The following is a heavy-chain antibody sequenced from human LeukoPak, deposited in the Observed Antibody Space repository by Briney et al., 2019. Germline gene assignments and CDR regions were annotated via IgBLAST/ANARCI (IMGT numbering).Heavy chain of an antibody. V-gene: IGHV1-18*01. CDR2: ISAYNGNT. Sequence: GASVKVSCTASGYTFTSYGISWVRQAPGQGLEWMGWISAYNGNTNYAQKLQGRVTMTTDTSTSTAYMELRSLRSDDTAVYYCARDRGQWLVLDYFDYWGQGTLVTVSS. D-gene: IGHD6-19*01. J-gene: IGHJ4*02. CDR3: ARDRGQWLVLDYFDY. CDR1: GYTFTSYG.